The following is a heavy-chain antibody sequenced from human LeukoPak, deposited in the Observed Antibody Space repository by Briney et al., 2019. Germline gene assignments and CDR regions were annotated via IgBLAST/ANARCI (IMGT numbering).Heavy chain of an antibody. V-gene: IGHV3-48*01. CDR2: ISSSSSTI. Sequence: GGSLRLSCAASGFTFSSYAMSWVRQAPGKGLEWVSYISSSSSTIYYADSVKGRFTISRDNAKNSLYLQMNSLRAEDTAVYYCARVVYMYYYYMDVWGKGTTVTVSS. CDR1: GFTFSSYA. J-gene: IGHJ6*03. CDR3: ARVVYMYYYYMDV.